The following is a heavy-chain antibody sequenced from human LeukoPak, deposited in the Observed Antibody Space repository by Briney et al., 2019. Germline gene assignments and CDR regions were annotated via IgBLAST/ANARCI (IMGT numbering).Heavy chain of an antibody. CDR2: INPNSGGT. D-gene: IGHD3-9*01. Sequence: ASVKVSCKASGYTFTSYDINWVRQAPGQGLEWMGWINPNSGGTNYAQKFQGRVTMTRDTSISTAYMELSRLRSDDTAVYYCARDRVPIGYFDWLPSQNYYYYGMDVWGQGTTVTVSS. V-gene: IGHV1-2*02. J-gene: IGHJ6*02. CDR3: ARDRVPIGYFDWLPSQNYYYYGMDV. CDR1: GYTFTSYD.